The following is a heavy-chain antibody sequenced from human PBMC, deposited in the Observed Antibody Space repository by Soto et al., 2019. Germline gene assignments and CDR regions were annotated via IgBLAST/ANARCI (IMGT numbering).Heavy chain of an antibody. CDR3: AKDGSGAVAFNYYYYYMDV. CDR2: ISGSGGST. Sequence: PGGSLRLSCAASGFTFSSYAMSWVRQAPGKGLEWVSAISGSGGSTYYADSVKGRFTISRDNSKNTLYLQMNSLRAEDTAVYYCAKDGSGAVAFNYYYYYMDVWGKGTTVTVSS. J-gene: IGHJ6*03. V-gene: IGHV3-23*01. CDR1: GFTFSSYA. D-gene: IGHD6-19*01.